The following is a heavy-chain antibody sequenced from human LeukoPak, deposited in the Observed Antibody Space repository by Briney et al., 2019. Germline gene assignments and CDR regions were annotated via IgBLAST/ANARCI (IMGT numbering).Heavy chain of an antibody. V-gene: IGHV4-34*01. D-gene: IGHD6-13*01. CDR1: GGSFNNYS. CDR2: INHSGST. J-gene: IGHJ4*02. CDR3: ARLGLYTSSWYRFYYFDY. Sequence: WETLSLTCGVHGGSFNNYSLTWLRQSPGKGLEWIGEINHSGSTTYNPSLKSRFSMSVDASTNQFSLRLSSVTAADTAVYYCARLGLYTSSWYRFYYFDYWGQGTLVTVSS.